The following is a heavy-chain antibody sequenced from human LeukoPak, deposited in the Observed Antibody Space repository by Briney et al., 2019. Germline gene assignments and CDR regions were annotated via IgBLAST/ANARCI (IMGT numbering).Heavy chain of an antibody. D-gene: IGHD6-13*01. J-gene: IGHJ4*02. CDR2: INPKSGRT. Sequence: ASVKVSCKASGYTFTSSDINWVRHATGQGLEWMGWINPKSGRTGYAKKFQARVSMTMNTSISTAYMEVSGLRFEDTAVYYCARGRSGLAAAGTYDYWGQGTLITVSS. CDR3: ARGRSGLAAAGTYDY. CDR1: GYTFTSSD. V-gene: IGHV1-8*01.